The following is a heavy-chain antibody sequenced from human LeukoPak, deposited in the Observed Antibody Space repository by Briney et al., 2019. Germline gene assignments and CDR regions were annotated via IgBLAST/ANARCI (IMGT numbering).Heavy chain of an antibody. D-gene: IGHD6-25*01. V-gene: IGHV3-23*01. CDR1: GFTFSSYA. Sequence: GGSLRLSCEASGFTFSSYAMSWVRQAPGKGLEWVSTISGGGGRTWYADSVKGRFTISRDNSKNTVDVQLNSLRAEDTAVYYCAKFRGSEKTAIDCWGQGTLVTVSS. J-gene: IGHJ4*02. CDR3: AKFRGSEKTAIDC. CDR2: ISGGGGRT.